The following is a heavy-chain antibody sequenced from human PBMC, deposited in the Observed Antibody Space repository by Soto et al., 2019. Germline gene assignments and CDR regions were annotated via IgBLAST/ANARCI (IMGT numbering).Heavy chain of an antibody. CDR3: ARATGSGSYDY. Sequence: QVPLQESGPRLLKPSGTLSLTCAVSGGSISSSTLWSWVRQPQGKGLEWIGEVYHGGSPNYNPSLKSRVTISVDKSKNQFSLKMSSVTAADTAIYFCARATGSGSYDYWGQVTLVTVSA. J-gene: IGHJ4*02. CDR2: VYHGGSP. D-gene: IGHD3-10*01. V-gene: IGHV4-4*02. CDR1: GGSISSSTL.